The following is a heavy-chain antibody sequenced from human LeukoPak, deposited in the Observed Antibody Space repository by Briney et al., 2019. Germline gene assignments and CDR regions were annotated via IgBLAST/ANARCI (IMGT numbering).Heavy chain of an antibody. Sequence: GGSLRLSCAASGFNFRTYAMSWVRQAPGKGLEWVSAISGSDPGTYHADSVKGRFTISRDNSKNTLYLQMNSLRAEDTAVYYCAKDSWPTVTLRPDMDVWGKGTTVTISS. V-gene: IGHV3-23*01. D-gene: IGHD4-17*01. J-gene: IGHJ6*03. CDR1: GFNFRTYA. CDR3: AKDSWPTVTLRPDMDV. CDR2: ISGSDPGT.